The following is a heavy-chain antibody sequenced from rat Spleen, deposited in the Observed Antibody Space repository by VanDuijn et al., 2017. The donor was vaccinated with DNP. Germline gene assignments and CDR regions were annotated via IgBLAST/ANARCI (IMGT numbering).Heavy chain of an antibody. CDR2: INKDSSAI. Sequence: EVQLVESGGGLVQPGRSLKLSCAASGFNFNDYWMGWVRQAPGKGLDWIGKINKDSSAINYTPSLKERFTISRDNAQNSLYLQMNPLGTEDTALYYCARGPNFGGYSDFFDYWGQGVVVTVSS. J-gene: IGHJ2*01. CDR1: GFNFNDYW. D-gene: IGHD1-11*01. CDR3: ARGPNFGGYSDFFDY. V-gene: IGHV4-2*01.